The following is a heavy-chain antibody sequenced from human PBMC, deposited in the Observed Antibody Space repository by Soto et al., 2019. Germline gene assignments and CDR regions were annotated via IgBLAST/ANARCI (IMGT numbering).Heavy chain of an antibody. Sequence: GGSLRLSCAASGFTFSNAWMSWVRQAPGKGLEWVGRIKSKTDGGTTDYAAPVKGRFTISRDDSKNTLYLQMNSLKTEDTAVYYCTTERRGVVVPAAYYFDYWGQGTLVTVYS. J-gene: IGHJ4*02. CDR1: GFTFSNAW. V-gene: IGHV3-15*01. CDR3: TTERRGVVVPAAYYFDY. D-gene: IGHD2-2*01. CDR2: IKSKTDGGTT.